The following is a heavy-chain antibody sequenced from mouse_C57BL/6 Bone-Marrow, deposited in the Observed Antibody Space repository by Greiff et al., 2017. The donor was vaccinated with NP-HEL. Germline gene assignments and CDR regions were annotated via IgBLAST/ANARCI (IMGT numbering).Heavy chain of an antibody. CDR3: AIERVRRAWFAY. J-gene: IGHJ3*01. CDR2: IDPSDSYT. Sequence: QVQLQQPGAELVMPGASVKLSCKASGYTFTSYWMHWVKQRPGQGLEWIGEIDPSDSYTNYNQKFKGKSTLTVDKSSSTAYMQLSSLTSEDSAVYYCAIERVRRAWFAYWGQGTLVTVSA. V-gene: IGHV1-69*01. CDR1: GYTFTSYW. D-gene: IGHD2-14*01.